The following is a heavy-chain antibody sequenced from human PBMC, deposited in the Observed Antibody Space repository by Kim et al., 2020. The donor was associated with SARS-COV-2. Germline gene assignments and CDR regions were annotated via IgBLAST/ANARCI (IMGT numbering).Heavy chain of an antibody. D-gene: IGHD2-8*01. V-gene: IGHV4-39*01. CDR3: TKPRAWANTFDV. CDR2: T. J-gene: IGHJ3*01. Sequence: TFFNPSLRGRLTMSQDTSKNQFSLRLSSVTAADTAVYYCTKPRAWANTFDVWGRGTMVTVS.